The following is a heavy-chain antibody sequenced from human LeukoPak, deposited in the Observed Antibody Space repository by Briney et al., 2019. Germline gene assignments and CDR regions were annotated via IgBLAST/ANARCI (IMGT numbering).Heavy chain of an antibody. V-gene: IGHV3-48*02. CDR2: ISSSSSTI. D-gene: IGHD6-13*01. CDR1: GFTFSSYS. CDR3: AKDTYDSSWSYFDY. J-gene: IGHJ4*02. Sequence: PGGSLRLSCAASGFTFSSYSMNWVRQAPGKGLEWVSYISSSSSTIYYADSVKGRFTISRDNAKNSLYLQMNSLRDEDTAVYYCAKDTYDSSWSYFDYWGQGTLVTVSS.